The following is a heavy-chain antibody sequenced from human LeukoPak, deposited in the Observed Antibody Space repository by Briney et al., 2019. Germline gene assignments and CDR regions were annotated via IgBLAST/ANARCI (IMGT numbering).Heavy chain of an antibody. CDR1: GGSISSFF. Sequence: SETLSLTCTVSGGSISSFFWSWIRQSPGKGLEWIGEINHSGSTNYNPSLKSRVTISVDTSKNQFSLKLSSVTAADTAVYYCARGAYGDPTNFDYWGQGTLVTVSS. V-gene: IGHV4-34*01. J-gene: IGHJ4*02. CDR3: ARGAYGDPTNFDY. CDR2: INHSGST. D-gene: IGHD4-17*01.